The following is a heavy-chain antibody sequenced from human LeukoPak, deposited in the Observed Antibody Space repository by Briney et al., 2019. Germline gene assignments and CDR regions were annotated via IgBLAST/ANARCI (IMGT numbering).Heavy chain of an antibody. J-gene: IGHJ4*02. CDR2: ISSSGSII. CDR3: TSAKKYYYGSGLGRPPKNYDFDY. V-gene: IGHV3-48*03. D-gene: IGHD3-10*01. CDR1: GFTFSSYE. Sequence: QAGGSLRLSCAASGFTFSSYEMNWVCQAPGKGLEWVSYISSSGSIIYYADSVKGRFTISRDKAKNSLYLQMSSLRAEDTAVYYCTSAKKYYYGSGLGRPPKNYDFDYWGQGTQVTVSS.